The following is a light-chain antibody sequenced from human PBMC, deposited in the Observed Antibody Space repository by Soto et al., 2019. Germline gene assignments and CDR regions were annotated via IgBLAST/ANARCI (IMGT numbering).Light chain of an antibody. V-gene: IGKV1-9*01. CDR3: QQLNSYPLIT. Sequence: DIRLTQSPSCLSPSVGEGVTITSRASQVISTSLAWYQVEPGKAPKLLIYAASTLESGVPSRFSGSGSGTEFALTISSLQPEDFATYYCQQLNSYPLITFGPGTKVDIK. CDR1: QVISTS. CDR2: AAS. J-gene: IGKJ3*01.